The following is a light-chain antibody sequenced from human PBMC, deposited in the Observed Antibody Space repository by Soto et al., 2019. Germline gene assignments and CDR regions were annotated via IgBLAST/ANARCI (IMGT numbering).Light chain of an antibody. J-gene: IGLJ3*02. CDR3: QSYDSSLSGGV. CDR2: GNS. V-gene: IGLV1-40*01. CDR1: SSNFGAGYD. Sequence: QSVLTQPPSVSGAPGQRVTISCTGSSSNFGAGYDVHWYQQLPGTAPKFLIYGNSNRPSGVPDRFSGSKSGTSASLAITGLQAEDEADYYCQSYDSSLSGGVFGGGTKLTVL.